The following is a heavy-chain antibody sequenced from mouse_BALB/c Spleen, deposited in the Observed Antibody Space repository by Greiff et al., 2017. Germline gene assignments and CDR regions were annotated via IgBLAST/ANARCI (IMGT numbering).Heavy chain of an antibody. D-gene: IGHD2-3*01. CDR3: VWLLRYFDV. CDR1: GFTFSSYG. J-gene: IGHJ1*01. Sequence: EVKLMESGGGLVQPGGSLKLSCAASGFTFSSYGMSWVRQTPDKRLELVATINSNGGSTYYPDSVKGRFTISRDNAKNTLYLQMSSLKSEDTAMYYCVWLLRYFDVWGAGTTVTVSS. CDR2: INSNGGST. V-gene: IGHV5-6-3*01.